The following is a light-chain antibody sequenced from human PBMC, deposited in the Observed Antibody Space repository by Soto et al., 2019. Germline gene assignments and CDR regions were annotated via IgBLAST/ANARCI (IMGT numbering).Light chain of an antibody. CDR3: QQYRT. CDR1: QGISSW. J-gene: IGKJ1*01. CDR2: KAS. Sequence: DIQMTQSPSSLSASVGDRVTISCRGSQGISSWLAWYQQKPGKAPRLLIYKASSLASGVPSRFSGSGSGTEFTLTISSRQPDDFATYYCQQYRTFGQGTKVDIK. V-gene: IGKV1-5*03.